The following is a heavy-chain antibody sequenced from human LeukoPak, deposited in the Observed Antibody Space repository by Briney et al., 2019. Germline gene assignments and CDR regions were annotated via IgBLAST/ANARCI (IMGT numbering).Heavy chain of an antibody. CDR2: IYYSGST. CDR1: GGSISTYA. Sequence: SETLCLTCTVSGGSISTYAWSWIRQPPGKGLEWIGYIYYSGSTNYNHSLKSRVTISVDTSKSQFSLKLSSVTAADTAVYYCARDYYNKRGDGFDIWGQGTMVTVSS. D-gene: IGHD3-22*01. J-gene: IGHJ3*02. CDR3: ARDYYNKRGDGFDI. V-gene: IGHV4-59*01.